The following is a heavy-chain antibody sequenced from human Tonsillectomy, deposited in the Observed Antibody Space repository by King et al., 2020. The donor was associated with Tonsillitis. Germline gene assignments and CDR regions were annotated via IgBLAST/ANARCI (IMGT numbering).Heavy chain of an antibody. D-gene: IGHD6-19*01. CDR1: GGSFNFYY. V-gene: IGHV4-34*01. CDR2: INHSGST. Sequence: VQLQQWGAGLLKPSETLSLTCAVYGGSFNFYYWSWIRQPPGKGLEWFGDINHSGSTNYNPSLKSRVTISVDASKKHFSLNLSSVTAADTAVYFCARGNYSSGWPPFAFDIWGQGTVVTVSS. J-gene: IGHJ3*02. CDR3: ARGNYSSGWPPFAFDI.